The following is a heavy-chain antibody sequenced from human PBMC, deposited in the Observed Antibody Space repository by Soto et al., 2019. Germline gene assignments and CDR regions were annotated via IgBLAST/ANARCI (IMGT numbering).Heavy chain of an antibody. Sequence: QVQLQESGPGLVKPSGNLSLTCAVSGDSITSSAWWSCVRPPPGKGLEWIGEIHLGGTTNYNPSLKSRVTISVDKSQNQFSLILNSVTASDTAIYYCARGDNWRLDLWGQGTLVTVSS. D-gene: IGHD1-20*01. CDR2: IHLGGTT. CDR1: GDSITSSAW. V-gene: IGHV4-4*02. J-gene: IGHJ5*02. CDR3: ARGDNWRLDL.